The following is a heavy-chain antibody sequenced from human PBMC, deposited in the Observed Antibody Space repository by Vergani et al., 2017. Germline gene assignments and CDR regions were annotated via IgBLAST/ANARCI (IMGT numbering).Heavy chain of an antibody. V-gene: IGHV3-33*01. J-gene: IGHJ5*02. CDR2: IWYDGSNK. CDR3: ARGYYWLEH. CDR1: GFPFSSYG. D-gene: IGHD3-10*01. Sequence: QVQLVESGGGVVQPGRSLRLSCAASGFPFSSYGMHWVRQAPGKGLEWVAVIWYDGSNKYYADSVKGRFTISRDNSKNTLYLQMNSLRAEDTAVYYCARGYYWLEHWGQGTLVTVSS.